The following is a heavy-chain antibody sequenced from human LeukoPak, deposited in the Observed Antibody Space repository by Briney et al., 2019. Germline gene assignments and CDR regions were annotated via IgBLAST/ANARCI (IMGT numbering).Heavy chain of an antibody. CDR1: GGSISSSSYY. J-gene: IGHJ3*02. V-gene: IGHV4-39*01. Sequence: SETLSLTCTVSGGSISSSSYYWGWIRQPPGKGLEWIGSIYYSGSTYYNPSLKSRVTISVDTSKNQFSLQLNSVTPEDTAVYYCARGGLVRGATNSLIAFDIWGQGTMVTVSS. CDR3: ARGGLVRGATNSLIAFDI. D-gene: IGHD3-10*01. CDR2: IYYSGST.